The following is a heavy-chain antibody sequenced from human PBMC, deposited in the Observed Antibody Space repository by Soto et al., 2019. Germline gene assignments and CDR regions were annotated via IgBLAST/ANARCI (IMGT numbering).Heavy chain of an antibody. Sequence: KPSETLSLTCAVSGGSISSSNWWSWVRQPPGKGLEWIGEIYHSGSTNYNPSLKSRVTISVDKSKNQFSLKLSSVTAADTAVYYCASVPAAAIKWTWFDPWGQGTLVTVSS. CDR3: ASVPAAAIKWTWFDP. CDR2: IYHSGST. V-gene: IGHV4-4*02. J-gene: IGHJ5*02. CDR1: GGSISSSNW. D-gene: IGHD2-2*01.